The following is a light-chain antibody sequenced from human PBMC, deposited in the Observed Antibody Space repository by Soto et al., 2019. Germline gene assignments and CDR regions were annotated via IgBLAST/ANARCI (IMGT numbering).Light chain of an antibody. CDR1: TGTVTSGHY. J-gene: IGLJ3*02. Sequence: QAVVTQEPSLTVSPGGTVTLTCGSSTGTVTSGHYPYWFQQKPGQAPRTLIYDTSKKHFWTPARFSGSLLGGKAALTLSGAQPEDEADYYCSLSYSGARVFGGGTKLTVL. CDR2: DTS. V-gene: IGLV7-46*01. CDR3: SLSYSGARV.